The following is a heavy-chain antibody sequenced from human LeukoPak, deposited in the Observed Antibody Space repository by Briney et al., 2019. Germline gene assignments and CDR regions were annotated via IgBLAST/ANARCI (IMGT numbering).Heavy chain of an antibody. Sequence: ASVKVSCKASGYTFTGYYMHWVRQAPGQGLEWMGWINPNSGGTNYAQKFQGRVTMTRETSISTAYMELSRLRSDDTAVYYCARDVSRCLQSLHYWGQGTLVTVSS. CDR3: ARDVSRCLQSLHY. V-gene: IGHV1-2*02. D-gene: IGHD1-1*01. J-gene: IGHJ4*02. CDR1: GYTFTGYY. CDR2: INPNSGGT.